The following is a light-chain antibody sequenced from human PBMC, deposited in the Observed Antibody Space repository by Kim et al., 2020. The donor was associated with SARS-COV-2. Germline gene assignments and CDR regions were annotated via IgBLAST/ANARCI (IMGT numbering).Light chain of an antibody. J-gene: IGKJ4*01. Sequence: ASVGDRVNITSRASQSIVVCLAWYQQKPGKAPKLVIYKASSLESVVPSRFSGSGSGTEFTLTISSLHPDDLGTYFCQQYSNYPLTVGGGTKVYIK. CDR3: QQYSNYPLT. CDR2: KAS. CDR1: QSIVVC. V-gene: IGKV1-5*03.